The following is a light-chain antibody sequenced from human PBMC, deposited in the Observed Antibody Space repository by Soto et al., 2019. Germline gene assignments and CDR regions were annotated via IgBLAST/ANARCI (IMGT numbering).Light chain of an antibody. CDR3: QHYCSCPYT. CDR1: QNINRY. J-gene: IGKJ2*01. Sequence: EIVLTQSPGTLSLSPGETATLSCRASQNINRYLAWYQQKPGQSPRVLIYGASSRATGTPDRLSGSGSGTDFTLTISRLDPEDFAVFYCQHYCSCPYTFGQGTRLESK. V-gene: IGKV3-20*01. CDR2: GAS.